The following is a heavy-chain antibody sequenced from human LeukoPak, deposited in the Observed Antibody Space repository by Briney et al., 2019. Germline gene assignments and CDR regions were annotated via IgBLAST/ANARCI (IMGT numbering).Heavy chain of an antibody. Sequence: GASVKVSCKASGDTFTGFYMHWMRQAPGQGLEWMGWINPNSGGTNYAQHFQGRVTMTRDTSISTAYMELSRLRSDDTAVYYCARVHYYDSSGSPHDYWGQGTLVTVSS. CDR2: INPNSGGT. V-gene: IGHV1-2*02. CDR1: GDTFTGFY. D-gene: IGHD3-22*01. CDR3: ARVHYYDSSGSPHDY. J-gene: IGHJ4*02.